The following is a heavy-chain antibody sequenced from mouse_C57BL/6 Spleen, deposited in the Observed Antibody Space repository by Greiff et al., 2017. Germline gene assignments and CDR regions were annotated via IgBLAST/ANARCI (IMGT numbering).Heavy chain of an antibody. V-gene: IGHV5-9*01. Sequence: EVMLVESGGGLVKPGGSLKLSCAASGFTFSSYTMSWVRQTPEKRLEWVATISGGGGNTYYPDSVKGRFTISRDNAKHTLYLQMSSLRSEDTALYYCARAYGYDETWFAYWGQGTLVTVSA. CDR2: ISGGGGNT. J-gene: IGHJ3*01. CDR3: ARAYGYDETWFAY. CDR1: GFTFSSYT. D-gene: IGHD2-2*01.